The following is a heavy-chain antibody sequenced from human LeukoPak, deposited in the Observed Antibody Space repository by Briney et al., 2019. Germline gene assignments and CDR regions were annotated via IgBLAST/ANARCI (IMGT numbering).Heavy chain of an antibody. CDR2: IYYSGIT. J-gene: IGHJ5*02. V-gene: IGHV4-39*07. D-gene: IGHD4-17*01. Sequence: SETLSLTCTVSGASISGSSHYFWGWIRQTPGKGLGWIGSIYYSGITYYTPSLKSRLTISVDTSRNQFSLKLSFVTAADTAVYYCARDSGTTGEVKFDPWGQGTLVTVSS. CDR3: ARDSGTTGEVKFDP. CDR1: GASISGSSHYF.